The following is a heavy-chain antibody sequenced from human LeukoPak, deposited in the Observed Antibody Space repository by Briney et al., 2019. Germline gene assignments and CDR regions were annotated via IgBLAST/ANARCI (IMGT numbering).Heavy chain of an antibody. D-gene: IGHD6-13*01. CDR1: GGSINNYY. Sequence: PSETLSLTCTVSGGSINNYYWNWIRQPPGKGLEWIGYMYYSGSTNYNPSLKSRVTISVDTSKNQFSLMLTSVTAADTAVYYCARDGAAAAGSYFDYWGQGTLVTVSS. CDR3: ARDGAAAAGSYFDY. J-gene: IGHJ4*02. CDR2: MYYSGST. V-gene: IGHV4-59*12.